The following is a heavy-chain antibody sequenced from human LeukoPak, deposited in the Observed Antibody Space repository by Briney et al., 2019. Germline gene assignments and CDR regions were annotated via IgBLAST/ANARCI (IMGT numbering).Heavy chain of an antibody. CDR2: ISSSSSTI. CDR3: ATNYYDSSGFGY. V-gene: IGHV3-48*02. CDR1: GFTFSSYS. Sequence: PGGSLRLSCAASGFTFSSYSMNWVRRAPGKGLEWVSYISSSSSTIYYADSVKGRFTISRDNAKNSLYLQMNSLRDEDTAVYYCATNYYDSSGFGYWGQGTLVTVSS. J-gene: IGHJ4*02. D-gene: IGHD3-22*01.